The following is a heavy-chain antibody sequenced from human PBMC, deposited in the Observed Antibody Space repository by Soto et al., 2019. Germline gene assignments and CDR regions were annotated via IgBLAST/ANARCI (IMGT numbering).Heavy chain of an antibody. D-gene: IGHD6-13*01. J-gene: IGHJ6*03. Sequence: EVQLVESGGGLIQPGGSLRLSCAASGFTFRSYDMHWVRQATGKGLEWVSGIGTAGDTYYQGSVKGRFTISRENVKNSLYLQMNNLRAGDTALYYCARGWLATGGSLSYMDVWGKGTTVTVSS. V-gene: IGHV3-13*01. CDR2: IGTAGDT. CDR3: ARGWLATGGSLSYMDV. CDR1: GFTFRSYD.